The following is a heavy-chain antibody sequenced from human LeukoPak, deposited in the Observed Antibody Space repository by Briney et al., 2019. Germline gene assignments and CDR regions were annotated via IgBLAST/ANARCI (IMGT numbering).Heavy chain of an antibody. V-gene: IGHV4-4*07. CDR3: ARDLHPYCSGGSCYERRNYYYMDV. J-gene: IGHJ6*03. CDR2: IYTSGRT. CDR1: GGSISSYY. D-gene: IGHD2-15*01. Sequence: SETLSLTCTVSGGSISSYYWSWIRQPAGKGLEWIGRIYTSGRTNYNPSLKSRVTMSVDTSKNQFSLKLSSVTAADTAVYYCARDLHPYCSGGSCYERRNYYYMDVWGKGTTVTISS.